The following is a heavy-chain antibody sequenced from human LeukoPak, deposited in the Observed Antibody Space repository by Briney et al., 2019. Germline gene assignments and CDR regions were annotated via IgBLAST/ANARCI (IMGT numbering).Heavy chain of an antibody. D-gene: IGHD3-3*01. CDR3: AREEWFSRTWDY. V-gene: IGHV3-48*01. CDR1: GFTFSGHS. CDR2: ISSTSATI. Sequence: GSLRLSCAASGFTFSGHSMTWVRQAPGKGLEWVSYISSTSATIYYADSVKGRFTISRDNAKNSLYLQMNSLRGEDTAVYYCAREEWFSRTWDYWGQGTLVTVSS. J-gene: IGHJ4*02.